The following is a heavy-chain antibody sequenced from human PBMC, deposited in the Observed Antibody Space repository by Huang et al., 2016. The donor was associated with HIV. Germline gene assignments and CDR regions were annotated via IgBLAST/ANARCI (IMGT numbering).Heavy chain of an antibody. CDR3: ARAKDTWDAYDI. CDR2: ISNGGSNN. J-gene: IGHJ3*02. Sequence: QVQLVESGGGVVQPGRSLRLSCAASGVPFNNHAMHWVRQAPAKGLDWVAVISNGGSNNYYADSVKGRFTISRDSSKSTLLLHMTSLRTEDTAVYYCARAKDTWDAYDIWGQGTMVIVSS. D-gene: IGHD5-18*01. V-gene: IGHV3-30-3*01. CDR1: GVPFNNHA.